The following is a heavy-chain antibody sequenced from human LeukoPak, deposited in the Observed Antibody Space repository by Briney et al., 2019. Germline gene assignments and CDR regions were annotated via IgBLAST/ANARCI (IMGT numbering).Heavy chain of an antibody. CDR1: GFIFSGYG. J-gene: IGHJ4*02. D-gene: IGHD1-26*01. CDR2: ISYDGSNK. CDR3: ARDQPSEWEPPLDY. Sequence: GGSLRLSCAASGFIFSGYGMHWVRQAPGKGLEWVAVISYDGSNKYYADSVKGRFTISRDNSKNTLYLQMNSLRAEDTAVYYCARDQPSEWEPPLDYWGQGTLVTVSS. V-gene: IGHV3-30*19.